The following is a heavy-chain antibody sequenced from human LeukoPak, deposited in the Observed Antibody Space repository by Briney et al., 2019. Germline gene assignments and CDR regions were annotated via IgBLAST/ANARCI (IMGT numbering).Heavy chain of an antibody. V-gene: IGHV3-7*01. Sequence: GGSLRLSCAASGFIFSGYWMTWVRQAPGKGLEWVANINQDGSERYYVDSVKGRFTISRDNAKNSVYLQMNSLRAEDTAVYYCAREGRIAARPFDYWGQGTLVTVSS. CDR3: AREGRIAARPFDY. CDR1: GFIFSGYW. D-gene: IGHD6-6*01. CDR2: INQDGSER. J-gene: IGHJ4*02.